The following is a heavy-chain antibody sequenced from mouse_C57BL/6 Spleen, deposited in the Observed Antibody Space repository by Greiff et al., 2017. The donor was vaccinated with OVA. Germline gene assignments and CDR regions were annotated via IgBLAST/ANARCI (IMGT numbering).Heavy chain of an antibody. D-gene: IGHD1-1*01. CDR1: GFTFSSYG. CDR3: ARHFTTVVRYFDV. J-gene: IGHJ1*03. Sequence: EVMLVESGGDLVKPGGSLKLSCAASGFTFSSYGMSWVRQTPDKRLEWVATISSGGSYTYYPDSVKGRFTISRDNAKNTLYLQMSSLKSEDTAMYYCARHFTTVVRYFDVWGTGTTVTVSS. CDR2: ISSGGSYT. V-gene: IGHV5-6*01.